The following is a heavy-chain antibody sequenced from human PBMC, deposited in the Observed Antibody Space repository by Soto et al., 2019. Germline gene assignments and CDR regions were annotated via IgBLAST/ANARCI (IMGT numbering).Heavy chain of an antibody. D-gene: IGHD2-21*02. J-gene: IGHJ4*02. Sequence: QVQLVQSGAEVKKPGSSVKISCKASGGTFSSNTINWVRQAAGQGLEWMGGIIPIFGTANYAQKFKGRVTITADKSTNTEYMELSSLTSEDTAVYYCASKAACGGDCYAFDSWGQGTLVTVSS. CDR1: GGTFSSNT. CDR3: ASKAACGGDCYAFDS. CDR2: IIPIFGTA. V-gene: IGHV1-69*06.